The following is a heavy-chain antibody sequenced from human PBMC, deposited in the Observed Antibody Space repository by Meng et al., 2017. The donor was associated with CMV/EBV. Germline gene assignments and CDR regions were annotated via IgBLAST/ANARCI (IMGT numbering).Heavy chain of an antibody. J-gene: IGHJ4*02. CDR1: GFTFSSYS. CDR2: ISSSSSTI. Sequence: GESLKISCAASGFTFSSYSMNWVRQAPGKGLEWVSYISSSSSTIYYADSVKGRFTISRDSAKNSLYLQMNSLRAEDTAVYYCARGLAARPWDYWGQGTLVTVSS. V-gene: IGHV3-48*04. CDR3: ARGLAARPWDY. D-gene: IGHD6-6*01.